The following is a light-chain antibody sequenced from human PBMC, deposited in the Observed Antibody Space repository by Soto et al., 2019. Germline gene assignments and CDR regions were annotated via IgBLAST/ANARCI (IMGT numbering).Light chain of an antibody. J-gene: IGLJ3*02. CDR2: GNS. CDR3: QSCDSSLSGWV. Sequence: QSVLTQPPSVSGAPGQRVTISCTVSSSNIGAGYNVHWYQQLPGTAPKLLIFGNSNRPSGVPDRFSGSKSGTSASLAITGLQAQDEADYYCQSCDSSLSGWVFGGGTKVTVL. V-gene: IGLV1-40*01. CDR1: SSNIGAGYN.